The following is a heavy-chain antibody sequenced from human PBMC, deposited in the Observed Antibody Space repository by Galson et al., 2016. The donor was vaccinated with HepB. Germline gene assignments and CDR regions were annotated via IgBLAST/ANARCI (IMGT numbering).Heavy chain of an antibody. CDR2: ISASGSV. CDR3: ARYGSWTGFDY. V-gene: IGHV4-31*03. J-gene: IGHJ4*02. CDR1: AGTVTIGGYF. Sequence: TLSLTCTVSAGTVTIGGYFWSWIRQHPERGLEWIGYISASGSVYLNPSLKSRSVISVDTSKNQFSLDVRSVTAADTAVYFCARYGSWTGFDYWGRGTLVTVTS. D-gene: IGHD6-13*01.